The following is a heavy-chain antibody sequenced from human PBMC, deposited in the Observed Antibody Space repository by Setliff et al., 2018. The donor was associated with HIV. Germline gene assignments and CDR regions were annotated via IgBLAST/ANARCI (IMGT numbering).Heavy chain of an antibody. CDR3: ASAQPCGGCSGPHGAYDV. CDR1: GGSISSYS. Sequence: SETLSLTCTVSGGSISSYSWSWIRQVPGKGLEWIGNIYYGRSANYKPSLKSRVSISTDWHRNQLSLKLTSVTAADTATYYCASAQPCGGCSGPHGAYDVWGQGSKVTVSS. D-gene: IGHD2-21*01. V-gene: IGHV4-59*01. J-gene: IGHJ3*01. CDR2: IYYGRSA.